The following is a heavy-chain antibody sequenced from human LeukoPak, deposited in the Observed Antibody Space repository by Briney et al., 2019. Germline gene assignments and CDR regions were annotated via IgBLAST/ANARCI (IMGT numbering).Heavy chain of an antibody. Sequence: SETLSLTCSVSGGSISGHYWTWIRQPPGKGLEWIGQIHYTGKPDYNPSLKSRITISVDTSKNQVSLQVSSVTAADSAIYYCARFGVDYDMDVWGHGTTVTVFS. D-gene: IGHD3-16*01. CDR1: GGSISGHY. CDR3: ARFGVDYDMDV. CDR2: IHYTGKP. J-gene: IGHJ6*02. V-gene: IGHV4-59*11.